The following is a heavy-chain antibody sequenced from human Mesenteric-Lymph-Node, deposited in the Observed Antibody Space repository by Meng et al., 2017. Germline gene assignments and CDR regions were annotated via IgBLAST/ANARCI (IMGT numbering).Heavy chain of an antibody. Sequence: SETLSLTCTVSGGSISSGSYYWSWIRQPAGKGLEWIGRIYTSGSTNYNPSLKSRVTISVDTSKNQFSLKLSSVTAADTAVYYCARTVVYYYDSSAGYYFDYWGQGTLVTVSS. CDR2: IYTSGST. J-gene: IGHJ4*02. CDR1: GGSISSGSYY. V-gene: IGHV4-61*02. CDR3: ARTVVYYYDSSAGYYFDY. D-gene: IGHD3-22*01.